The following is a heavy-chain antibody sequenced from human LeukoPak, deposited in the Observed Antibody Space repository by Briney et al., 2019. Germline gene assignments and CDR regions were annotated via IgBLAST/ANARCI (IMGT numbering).Heavy chain of an antibody. V-gene: IGHV3-7*01. Sequence: GGSLRLSCAASGFTFSSYWMSWVRQAPGKGLEWVANIKQDGSEKYYVDSVKGRFTISRDNAKNSLYLQMNSLRAEGTAVYYCASHDSSGYYYYDYWGQGTLVTVSS. J-gene: IGHJ4*02. CDR2: IKQDGSEK. CDR3: ASHDSSGYYYYDY. CDR1: GFTFSSYW. D-gene: IGHD3-22*01.